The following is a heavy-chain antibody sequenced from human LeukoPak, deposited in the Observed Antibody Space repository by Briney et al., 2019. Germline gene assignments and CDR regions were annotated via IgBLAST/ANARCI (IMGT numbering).Heavy chain of an antibody. V-gene: IGHV4-4*07. Sequence: SETLSLTCTVSGGSISSYYWSWIRQPAGKGLEWIGRIYTSGSTNYNPSLKSRVTMSVDTSKNQFSLKLSSVTAADTAVYYCARGYCSSTSCYTFDYWGQGTLVTVSS. CDR3: ARGYCSSTSCYTFDY. J-gene: IGHJ4*02. CDR1: GGSISSYY. CDR2: IYTSGST. D-gene: IGHD2-2*01.